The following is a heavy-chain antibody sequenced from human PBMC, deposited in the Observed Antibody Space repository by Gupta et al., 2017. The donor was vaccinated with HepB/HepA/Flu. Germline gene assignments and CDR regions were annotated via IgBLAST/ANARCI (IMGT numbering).Heavy chain of an antibody. D-gene: IGHD6-19*01. Sequence: EVQLVESGGGLVQPGRSLRLSCAASGFTFDDYAMHWVRQAPGKGLEWVSGISWNSGSIGYADSVKGRFTISRDNAKNSLYLQMNSLRAEDTALYYCAKDINEVAGTGGVYWGQGTLVTVSS. CDR1: GFTFDDYA. V-gene: IGHV3-9*01. J-gene: IGHJ4*02. CDR2: ISWNSGSI. CDR3: AKDINEVAGTGGVY.